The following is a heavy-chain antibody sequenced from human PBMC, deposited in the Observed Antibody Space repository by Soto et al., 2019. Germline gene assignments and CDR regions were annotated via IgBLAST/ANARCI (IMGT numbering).Heavy chain of an antibody. CDR1: GGSISSYY. CDR2: IYYSGST. V-gene: IGHV4-59*01. J-gene: IGHJ6*02. D-gene: IGHD6-13*01. CDR3: AGYSSSWSRYYYYYGMDV. Sequence: KASATLSLTCTFSGGSISSYYWSWIRQPPGKGLEWIGYIYYSGSTNYNPSLKSRVTISVDTSKNQFSLKLSSVTAADTAVYYCAGYSSSWSRYYYYYGMDVWGQGTTVTVSS.